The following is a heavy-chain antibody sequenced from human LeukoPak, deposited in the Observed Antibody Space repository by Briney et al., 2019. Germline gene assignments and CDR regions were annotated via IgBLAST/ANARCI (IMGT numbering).Heavy chain of an antibody. Sequence: PPETLSLTCAVYGGSFSGYYWSWIRQPPGKGLEWIGEINHSGSTNYNPSLKSRVTISVDTSKNQFSLKLSSVTAADTAVYYCARGLAADYYYYGMDVWGQGTTVTVSS. CDR2: INHSGST. D-gene: IGHD6-13*01. V-gene: IGHV4-34*01. J-gene: IGHJ6*02. CDR3: ARGLAADYYYYGMDV. CDR1: GGSFSGYY.